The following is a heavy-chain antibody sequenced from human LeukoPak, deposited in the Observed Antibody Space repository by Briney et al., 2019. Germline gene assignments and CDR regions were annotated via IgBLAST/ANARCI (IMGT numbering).Heavy chain of an antibody. Sequence: GGSLRLSCAASGFTFSRNTMHWVRQAPGKGLGWVAVISHDGSNIYYADSVKSRFTVSRDNSKNTLYLQMNSLRAEDTAVYYCARDKGGIAVAGSANYFDYWGQGTLVTVSS. CDR3: ARDKGGIAVAGSANYFDY. J-gene: IGHJ4*02. D-gene: IGHD6-19*01. CDR2: ISHDGSNI. V-gene: IGHV3-30-3*01. CDR1: GFTFSRNT.